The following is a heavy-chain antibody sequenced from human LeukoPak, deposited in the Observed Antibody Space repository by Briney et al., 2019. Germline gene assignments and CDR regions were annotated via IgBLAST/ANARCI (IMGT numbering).Heavy chain of an antibody. D-gene: IGHD3-10*01. CDR3: AKDPSDLGGSGSNNYFDC. V-gene: IGHV3-23*01. Sequence: GGSLRLSCAASGFTFSSYDMSWVRQAPGKGLEWVSGITYSSGYTYYADSVKGRFTISRDNSRDTLYLQMNSLRAEDTAVYYCAKDPSDLGGSGSNNYFDCWGQGTLVTVSS. CDR1: GFTFSSYD. CDR2: ITYSSGYT. J-gene: IGHJ4*02.